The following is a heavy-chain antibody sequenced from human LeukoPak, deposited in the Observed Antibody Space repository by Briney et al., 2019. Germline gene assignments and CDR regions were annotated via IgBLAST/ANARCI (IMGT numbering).Heavy chain of an antibody. J-gene: IGHJ5*02. CDR1: GFTFSSYA. D-gene: IGHD3-10*01. CDR2: ISGSGGST. Sequence: PGGSLRLSCAASGFTFSSYAMSWVRQAPGKGLEWVSAISGSGGSTYYADSVKGRFTISRDNSKNTLYLQMNSLSAEDTAVYYCAKDVDVLLWFGGLDPWGQGTLVTVSS. V-gene: IGHV3-23*01. CDR3: AKDVDVLLWFGGLDP.